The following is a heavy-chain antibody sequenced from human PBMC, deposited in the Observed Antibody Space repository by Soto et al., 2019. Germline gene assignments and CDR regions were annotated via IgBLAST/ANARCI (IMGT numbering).Heavy chain of an antibody. CDR2: ISRSGTT. J-gene: IGHJ1*01. CDR3: ATWLWFGAQPGL. V-gene: IGHV4-34*01. Sequence: QVQLQQWGAGLLKPSETLSLSCAVYGGYFNDNYYTWFRQPPGKGREWIGEISRSGTTKYVPSLKGRATSLFDQSNNQVSLKVASVAAADTGVYYCATWLWFGAQPGLWGPGALVTVSS. CDR1: GGYFNDNY. D-gene: IGHD3-10*01.